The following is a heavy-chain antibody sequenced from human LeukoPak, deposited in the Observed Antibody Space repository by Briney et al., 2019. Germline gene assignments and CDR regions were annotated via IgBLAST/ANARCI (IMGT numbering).Heavy chain of an antibody. D-gene: IGHD6-13*01. Sequence: GGSLRLSCAASGFTFSSYAMHWVRQAPGKGLEWVAVISYDGSNKYYADSVKDRFTISRDNSKNTPYLQMNSLRAEDTAVFYCARGGSSWYFRAYFDYWGQGTLVTVSS. J-gene: IGHJ4*02. CDR2: ISYDGSNK. CDR3: ARGGSSWYFRAYFDY. CDR1: GFTFSSYA. V-gene: IGHV3-30-3*01.